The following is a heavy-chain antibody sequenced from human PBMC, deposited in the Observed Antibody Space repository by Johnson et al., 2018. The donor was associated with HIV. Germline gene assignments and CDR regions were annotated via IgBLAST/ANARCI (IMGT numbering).Heavy chain of an antibody. CDR2: IGSAGDT. Sequence: VQLVESGGGLVQPGGSVRLSCAASGFTFSSYDMHWVRQTTGKGLEWVSAIGSAGDTYYPGSVNGRFTISRENAKNSLYLQMNSLRAGDTAVYYCAAGGVPALDIWGQGTMVTVSS. V-gene: IGHV3-13*01. CDR1: GFTFSSYD. J-gene: IGHJ3*02. D-gene: IGHD2-15*01. CDR3: AAGGVPALDI.